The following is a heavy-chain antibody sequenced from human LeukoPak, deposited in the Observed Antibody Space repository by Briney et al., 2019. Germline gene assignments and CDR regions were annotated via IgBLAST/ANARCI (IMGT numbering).Heavy chain of an antibody. J-gene: IGHJ6*02. V-gene: IGHV3-30-3*01. CDR3: AREGWFGQLPPRGMDV. D-gene: IGHD3-10*01. CDR2: ISYDGSNK. Sequence: GGSLRLSCAASGFTFSSYAMHWVRQAPGNGLEWVAVISYDGSNKYYADSVKGRFTISRDNSKNTLYLQMNSLRAEDTAVYYCAREGWFGQLPPRGMDVWGQGTTVTVSS. CDR1: GFTFSSYA.